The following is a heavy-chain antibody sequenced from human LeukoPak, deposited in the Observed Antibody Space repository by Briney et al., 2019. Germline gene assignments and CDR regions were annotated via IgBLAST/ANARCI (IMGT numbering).Heavy chain of an antibody. V-gene: IGHV4-39*01. CDR3: ARHRDY. Sequence: SETLSLTCTVSAGSIGSTNYYWGRILQPPGKGLEWFGSIYYSGSTYYNSSLKSRVTISVDTSKNQFSLKVSSVTAADTAVYYCARHRDYWGQGTLVTVAS. CDR1: AGSIGSTNYY. J-gene: IGHJ4*02. CDR2: IYYSGST.